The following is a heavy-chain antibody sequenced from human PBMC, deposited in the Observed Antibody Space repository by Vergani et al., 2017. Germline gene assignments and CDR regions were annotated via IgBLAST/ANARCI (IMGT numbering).Heavy chain of an antibody. D-gene: IGHD6-19*01. J-gene: IGHJ4*02. CDR2: IKQDGSEK. V-gene: IGHV3-7*03. CDR1: GFTFSSYW. Sequence: EVQLVESGGGLVQPGGSLRLSCAASGFTFSSYWMSWVRQAPGKGLEWVANIKQDGSEKYYVDSVKGRFTISRDNAKNSLYLQMNSLRAEDTAVYYCARLPYSSGWDQYYFDYWGQGTLVTVSS. CDR3: ARLPYSSGWDQYYFDY.